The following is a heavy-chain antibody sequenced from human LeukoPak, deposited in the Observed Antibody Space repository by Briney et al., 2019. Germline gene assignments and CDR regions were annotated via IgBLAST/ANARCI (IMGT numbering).Heavy chain of an antibody. CDR3: ARERQSCGGDCSDH. J-gene: IGHJ4*02. CDR1: GFIFSTYE. Sequence: GGSLRLSCAASGFIFSTYEMNWVRQAPWKGLEWISYIHIGSSNICYADSVKGRFTISRDDAKNSLYLQMNSLRAEDTAVYYCARERQSCGGDCSDHWGQGTLVTVSS. D-gene: IGHD2-21*01. CDR2: IHIGSSNI. V-gene: IGHV3-48*03.